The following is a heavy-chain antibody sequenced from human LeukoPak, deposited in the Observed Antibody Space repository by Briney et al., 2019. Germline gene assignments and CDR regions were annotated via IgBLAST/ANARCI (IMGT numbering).Heavy chain of an antibody. CDR3: ARDGVAARPGYYYYYMDV. CDR2: IYTSRST. V-gene: IGHV4-4*07. CDR1: GGSISSYY. D-gene: IGHD6-6*01. Sequence: PSETLSLTCTVSGGSISSYYWSWIRQPAGKGLEWIGRIYTSRSTNYNPSLKSRVTISVDKSKNQFSLKLSSVTAADTAVYYCARDGVAARPGYYYYYMDVWGKGTTVTVSS. J-gene: IGHJ6*03.